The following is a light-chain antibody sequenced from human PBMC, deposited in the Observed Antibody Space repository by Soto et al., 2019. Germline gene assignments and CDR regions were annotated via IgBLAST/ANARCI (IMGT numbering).Light chain of an antibody. V-gene: IGLV1-40*01. J-gene: IGLJ1*01. CDR2: GNN. Sequence: SVLTQPPSVSGAPGQRVTISCTGSSSNIGAGYVVHWYQQLPGTAPKLLIYGNNNRPSGVPDRFSGSKSGTSASLAITGLHAEDEADYYCQSYDSSLSGYVFGTATKLTVL. CDR3: QSYDSSLSGYV. CDR1: SSNIGAGYV.